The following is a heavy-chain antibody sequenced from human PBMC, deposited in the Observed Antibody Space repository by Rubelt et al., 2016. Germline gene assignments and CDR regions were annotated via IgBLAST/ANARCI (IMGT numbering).Heavy chain of an antibody. CDR1: GFTFSSFS. J-gene: IGHJ6*02. CDR2: ITPGGDGT. V-gene: IGHV3-64D*06. Sequence: EVQLVESGGDLVQPGGSLRLSCSASGFTFSSFSMHWVRQAPGKGLEYVSAITPGGDGTYYADSVKGRFTISRDHSKNTLYLQLSRLRPEDTAVYHCVKADSSGCYLYQYYGLDVWGQGTTVTVSS. D-gene: IGHD3-22*01. CDR3: VKADSSGCYLYQYYGLDV.